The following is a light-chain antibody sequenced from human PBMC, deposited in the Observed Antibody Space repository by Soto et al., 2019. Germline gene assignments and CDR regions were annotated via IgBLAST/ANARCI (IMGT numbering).Light chain of an antibody. CDR3: HQTHSLPQT. V-gene: IGKV1-39*01. CDR2: GAT. Sequence: DIQMTQSPSFLSASVGDRVTITCRARQSITTYLNWYQQKPGKAPRLLMYGATNLQSGVPSRFSGSGSGTEFTLTISSLQPDDFATYFCHQTHSLPQTFGHGTKVDIK. J-gene: IGKJ1*01. CDR1: QSITTY.